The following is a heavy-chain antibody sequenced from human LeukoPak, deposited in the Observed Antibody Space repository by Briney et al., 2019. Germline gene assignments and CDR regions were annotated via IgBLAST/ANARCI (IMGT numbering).Heavy chain of an antibody. D-gene: IGHD6-13*01. CDR2: ISAYNGNT. J-gene: IGHJ4*02. V-gene: IGHV1-18*01. CDR3: ARGPTSASAAAGFDY. CDR1: GYTFTSYG. Sequence: EASVKVSCKASGYTFTSYGISWVRQAPGQGLEWMGWISAYNGNTNYAQKLQGRVTMTTDTSTSTAYMELRSLRSDDTAVYYCARGPTSASAAAGFDYWGQGTLVTVSS.